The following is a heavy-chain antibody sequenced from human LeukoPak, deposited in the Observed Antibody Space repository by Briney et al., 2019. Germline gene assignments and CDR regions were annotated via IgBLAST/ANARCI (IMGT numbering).Heavy chain of an antibody. J-gene: IGHJ4*02. Sequence: GGSLRLSCAASGFTFSSTWMSWVRQAPGKGLEWVGNIQPDGSEGYPVDSVKGRFTISRDNARNSLFLQMNSLRVEDTAVYYCAKAADTNYFRYGDYWGQGTLVTVSS. CDR2: IQPDGSEG. CDR1: GFTFSSTW. D-gene: IGHD1-7*01. V-gene: IGHV3-7*01. CDR3: AKAADTNYFRYGDY.